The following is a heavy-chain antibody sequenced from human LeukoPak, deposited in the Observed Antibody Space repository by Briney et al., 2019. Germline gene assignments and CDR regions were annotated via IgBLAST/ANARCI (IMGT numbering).Heavy chain of an antibody. CDR3: ARGAGYNYPYYFDY. J-gene: IGHJ4*02. D-gene: IGHD5-24*01. Sequence: GGSLRLSCTASGFTFNSYAMSWVRQAPGKGLEWVSGISGSGGSTYYADSVKGRFTISRANSRNTLFLQMNSLRAEDTAVYYCARGAGYNYPYYFDYWGQGTLVTVSS. CDR2: ISGSGGST. CDR1: GFTFNSYA. V-gene: IGHV3-23*01.